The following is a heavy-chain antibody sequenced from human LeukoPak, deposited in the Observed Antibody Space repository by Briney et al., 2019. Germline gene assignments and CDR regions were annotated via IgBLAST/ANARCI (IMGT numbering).Heavy chain of an antibody. D-gene: IGHD2-2*01. CDR3: ARVVDYASPGFDY. CDR2: IYYSGST. Sequence: TSRTLSLTCTVSGGSISSGDYYWSWIRQPRGKGLEWIGYIYYSGSTYYNPARKSRYTISVDTSKNQFSLKLSSVTAADTAVYYCARVVDYASPGFDYWGQGTLVTVSS. V-gene: IGHV4-30-4*08. J-gene: IGHJ4*02. CDR1: GGSISSGDYY.